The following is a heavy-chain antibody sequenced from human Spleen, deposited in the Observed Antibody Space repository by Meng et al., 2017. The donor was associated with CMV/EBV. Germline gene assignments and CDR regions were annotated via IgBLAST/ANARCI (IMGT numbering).Heavy chain of an antibody. J-gene: IGHJ4*02. CDR3: AILRGEAY. CDR2: VSGSGDST. Sequence: LRLSCAASGVTFSSYAMSWVRQAPGKGLEWVSSVSGSGDSTYYADSVKGRFTISRDNSKNTLYLQMNSLRAEDTAVYYCAILRGEAYWGQGTLVTVSS. D-gene: IGHD2-21*01. V-gene: IGHV3-23*01. CDR1: GVTFSSYA.